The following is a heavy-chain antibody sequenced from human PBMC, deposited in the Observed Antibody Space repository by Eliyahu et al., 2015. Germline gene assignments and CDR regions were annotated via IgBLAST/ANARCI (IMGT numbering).Heavy chain of an antibody. CDR2: INGDGSDR. CDR3: ARGGYSHGFDI. J-gene: IGHJ3*02. CDR1: EFAFSSFW. D-gene: IGHD4-11*01. Sequence: EVQLVESGGGLVQPGGSLRLSCPASAFEFAFSSFWXXWVRQAPGEGLVWVSRINGDGSDRIYADSVKGRFTVSRDNAKNTVSLEMRSLRAEDTAVYYCARGGYSHGFDIWGQGTMVTVSS. V-gene: IGHV3-74*01.